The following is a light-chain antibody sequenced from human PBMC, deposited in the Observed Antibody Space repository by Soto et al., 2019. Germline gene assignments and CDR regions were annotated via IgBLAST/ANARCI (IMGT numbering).Light chain of an antibody. Sequence: EVVMTQSPATLSVSPGERATLSCRASHSVSSNLAWYQQKPGQAPRLLIYGASTRAAGIPARFSGSGSGIHFSLAISSLQCEDVALYDCQQYNNWLPYTFGQGTKLEIK. CDR1: HSVSSN. CDR2: GAS. J-gene: IGKJ2*01. CDR3: QQYNNWLPYT. V-gene: IGKV3-15*01.